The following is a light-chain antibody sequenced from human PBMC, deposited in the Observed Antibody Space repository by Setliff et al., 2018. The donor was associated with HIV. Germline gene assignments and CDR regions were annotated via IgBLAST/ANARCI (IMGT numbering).Light chain of an antibody. V-gene: IGLV2-14*01. J-gene: IGLJ1*01. CDR2: EVS. CDR3: SSFTSNSTYV. Sequence: QSALAQPASVSGSPGQSIAISCTGTSSDVGGYNYVSWYQQHPGKAPQLMIYEVSNRPSGVSNRFSGSKSGNTASLTISGLQAEDEADYYCSSFTSNSTYVFGSGTKVTVL. CDR1: SSDVGGYNY.